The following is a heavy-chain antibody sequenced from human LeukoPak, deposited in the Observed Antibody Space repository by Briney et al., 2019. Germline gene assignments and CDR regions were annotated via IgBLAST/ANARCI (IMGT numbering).Heavy chain of an antibody. Sequence: PGGSLRLSCAASGFTFSSYSMNWVRQAPGKGLEWVSSISSSSSYIYYADSVKGRFTISRDNAKNSLYLQMNSLRAEDTAVYYCARDLVVKRWFGDTTDNWFDPWGQGTLVTVSS. V-gene: IGHV3-21*01. CDR2: ISSSSSYI. CDR1: GFTFSSYS. CDR3: ARDLVVKRWFGDTTDNWFDP. J-gene: IGHJ5*02. D-gene: IGHD3-10*01.